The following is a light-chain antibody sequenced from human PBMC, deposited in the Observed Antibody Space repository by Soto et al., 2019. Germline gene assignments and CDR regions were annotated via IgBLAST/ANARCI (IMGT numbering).Light chain of an antibody. Sequence: SVLTQPASVSGTPGKSITLSCTGTTSDIGDYNYVSWYQHLPDKVPKLVISLVSNRPSGVSNRFSGSKSGNTAALTISGLQAEDEGDYYCTSWGIFGPGTKVTVL. CDR1: TSDIGDYNY. J-gene: IGLJ1*01. CDR2: LVS. CDR3: TSWGI. V-gene: IGLV2-14*01.